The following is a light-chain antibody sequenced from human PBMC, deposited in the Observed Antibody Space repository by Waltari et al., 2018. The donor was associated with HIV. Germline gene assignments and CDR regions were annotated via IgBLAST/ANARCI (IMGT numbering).Light chain of an antibody. J-gene: IGKJ4*01. CDR1: QSVSSY. V-gene: IGKV3-11*01. Sequence: EIVLTQSPATLSLSPGERATLSCRASQSVSSYLAWYQQKPGQAPKLLIYGASNRATGIPARFSCSGSGTDFTLTISSLEPEDFAVYYCQQRRNWPPGATFGGGTKVEIK. CDR3: QQRRNWPPGAT. CDR2: GAS.